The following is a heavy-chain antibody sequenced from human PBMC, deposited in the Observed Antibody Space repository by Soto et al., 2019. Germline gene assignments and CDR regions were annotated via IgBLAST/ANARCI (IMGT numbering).Heavy chain of an antibody. J-gene: IGHJ4*02. D-gene: IGHD2-15*01. Sequence: SETLSLTCTVSGGSVSSGSYYWSWIRQPPGKGLEWIGYIYYSGSTNYNPSLKSRVTISVDTSKNQFSLKLSSVTAADTAVYYCAREGRYCSGGSCSDFDYWGQGTLVTVSS. CDR3: AREGRYCSGGSCSDFDY. CDR1: GGSVSSGSYY. V-gene: IGHV4-61*01. CDR2: IYYSGST.